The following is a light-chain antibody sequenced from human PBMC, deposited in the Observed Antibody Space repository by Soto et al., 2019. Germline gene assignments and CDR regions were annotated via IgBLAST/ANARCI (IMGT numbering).Light chain of an antibody. CDR1: QSVSSN. CDR2: GAS. Sequence: EIVMTQSPATLSVSPGERATLSCRASQSVSSNLAWYQQKPSQAPRLLIYGASTRATGIPARFSGSRSGTEFTLTISSLQSEDFAVYYCQQYSNWSPYTFGQGTKLEIK. CDR3: QQYSNWSPYT. J-gene: IGKJ2*01. V-gene: IGKV3-15*01.